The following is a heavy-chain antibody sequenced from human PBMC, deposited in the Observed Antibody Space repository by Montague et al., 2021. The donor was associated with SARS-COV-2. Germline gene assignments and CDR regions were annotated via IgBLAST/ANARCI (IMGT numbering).Heavy chain of an antibody. CDR3: ARLESTRGVIIRGAFHI. J-gene: IGHJ3*02. Sequence: SETLSLTCSVSGDSIINSRYYWGWIRQPPGKGLEWIGTIYYSGSAYYNPSLKSRVTISVDTSKDQFSLKLNSVTATDTAVYYCARLESTRGVIIRGAFHIWGQGTKVTVSS. CDR2: IYYSGSA. D-gene: IGHD3-10*01. CDR1: GDSIINSRYY. V-gene: IGHV4-39*01.